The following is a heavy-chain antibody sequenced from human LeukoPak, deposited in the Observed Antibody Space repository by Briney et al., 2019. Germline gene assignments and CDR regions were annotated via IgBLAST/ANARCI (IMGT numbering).Heavy chain of an antibody. CDR1: GGSISRGSYY. Sequence: SETLSLTCTVSGGSISRGSYYWSWIRQPAGKGLEWIGRIYSSGSTNYNPSLKSRVTISVDTSKNQFSLNLGAVTAADTAVYYCARDNARGGSFSDYLRYFHHWGQGTLVTVSS. J-gene: IGHJ1*01. CDR3: ARDNARGGSFSDYLRYFHH. V-gene: IGHV4-61*02. D-gene: IGHD5/OR15-5a*01. CDR2: IYSSGST.